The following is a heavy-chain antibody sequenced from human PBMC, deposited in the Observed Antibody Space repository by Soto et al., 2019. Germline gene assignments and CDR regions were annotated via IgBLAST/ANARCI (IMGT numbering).Heavy chain of an antibody. CDR1: GFTFSSYA. D-gene: IGHD5-12*01. V-gene: IGHV3-30-3*01. J-gene: IGHJ4*02. Sequence: QVQLVESGGGVVQPGRSLRLSCAASGFTFSSYAMHWVRQAPGKGLEWVAVMSGDGSNKYYADSVKDRFTVSRDNSKNALYVQMNGARAEDTAGYYCGGGRRFGNGYDLGFDHWGPGTLVTVSS. CDR3: GGGRRFGNGYDLGFDH. CDR2: MSGDGSNK.